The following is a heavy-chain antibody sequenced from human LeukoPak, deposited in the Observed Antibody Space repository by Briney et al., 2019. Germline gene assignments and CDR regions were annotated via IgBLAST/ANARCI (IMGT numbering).Heavy chain of an antibody. D-gene: IGHD3-22*01. Sequence: TGGSLRLSCAASGFTFSSYEMNWVRQAPGKGLEGVSYISSSGSTIYYADSVKGRFTISRDNAKNSLYLQMNSLRAEDTAVYYCARGGMIVTPWTWYYYYYMDVWGKGTTVTISS. V-gene: IGHV3-48*03. CDR2: ISSSGSTI. J-gene: IGHJ6*03. CDR1: GFTFSSYE. CDR3: ARGGMIVTPWTWYYYYYMDV.